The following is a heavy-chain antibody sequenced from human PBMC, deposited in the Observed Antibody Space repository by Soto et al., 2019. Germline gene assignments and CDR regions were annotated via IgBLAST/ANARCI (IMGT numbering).Heavy chain of an antibody. CDR2: IIPIFGTA. D-gene: IGHD3-22*01. V-gene: IGHV1-69*01. J-gene: IGHJ6*02. CDR3: AKTYYYDSSGYSTRRYYYYGMDV. Sequence: QVQLVQSGAEVKKPGSSVKVSCKASGGTFSSYAISWVRQAPGQGLEWMGGIIPIFGTANYAQKFQGRVTFSADESTITAYMELSSLRSEDTAVYYCAKTYYYDSSGYSTRRYYYYGMDVWGQGTTVTVSS. CDR1: GGTFSSYA.